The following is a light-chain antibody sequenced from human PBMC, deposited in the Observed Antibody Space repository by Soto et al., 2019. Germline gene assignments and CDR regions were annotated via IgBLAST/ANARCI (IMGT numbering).Light chain of an antibody. V-gene: IGKV3-15*01. CDR1: QSVSSN. CDR2: GAS. Sequence: EIVMTQSPATLSVSPGERATLSCRASQSVSSNLAWYQQKPGQAPRLLIYGASTMATGIPARFSGSGSGRGFTLTISSLQSEDFAVYYCQQYNNWPPLTFCGGTKLEIK. J-gene: IGKJ4*01. CDR3: QQYNNWPPLT.